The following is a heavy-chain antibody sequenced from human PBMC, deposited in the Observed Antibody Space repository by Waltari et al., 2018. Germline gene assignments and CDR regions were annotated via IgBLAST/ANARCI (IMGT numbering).Heavy chain of an antibody. V-gene: IGHV3-48*04. CDR1: GFTFRSYS. D-gene: IGHD6-13*01. J-gene: IGHJ4*02. Sequence: EVQLVESGGGLVQPGGSLRLSCAASGFTFRSYSMNWVRQAPGKGLEWVSYISSSSSTIYYADSVKGRFTISRDNAKNSLYLQMNSLRAEDTAVYYCARPQDWYSSPGYFDYWGQGTLVTVSS. CDR3: ARPQDWYSSPGYFDY. CDR2: ISSSSSTI.